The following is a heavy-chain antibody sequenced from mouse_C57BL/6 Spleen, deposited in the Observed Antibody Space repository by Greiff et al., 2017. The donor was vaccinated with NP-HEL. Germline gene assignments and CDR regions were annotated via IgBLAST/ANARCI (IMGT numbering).Heavy chain of an antibody. CDR1: GFSFNTYA. V-gene: IGHV10-1*01. Sequence: EVMLVESGGGLVQPKGSLKLSCAASGFSFNTYAMNWVRQAPGKGLEWVARIRSKSNNYATYYADSVKDRFTISRDDSESMLYLQMNNLKTEDTAMYYCVREGYYYGSSYEWYFDVWGTGTTVTVSS. D-gene: IGHD1-1*01. CDR3: VREGYYYGSSYEWYFDV. CDR2: IRSKSNNYAT. J-gene: IGHJ1*03.